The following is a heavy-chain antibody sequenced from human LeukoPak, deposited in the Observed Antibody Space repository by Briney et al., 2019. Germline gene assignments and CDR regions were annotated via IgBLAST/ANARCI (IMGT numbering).Heavy chain of an antibody. V-gene: IGHV3-23*01. CDR3: AKGGGMATITYFDY. D-gene: IGHD5-24*01. CDR1: GFTFSSYS. J-gene: IGHJ4*02. Sequence: GGSLRLSCAASGFTFSSYSMYWVRQAPGKGLEWVSAISGSGGSTYYADSVKGRFTISRDNSKNTLYLQMNSLRAEDTAVYYCAKGGGMATITYFDYWGQGTLVTVSS. CDR2: ISGSGGST.